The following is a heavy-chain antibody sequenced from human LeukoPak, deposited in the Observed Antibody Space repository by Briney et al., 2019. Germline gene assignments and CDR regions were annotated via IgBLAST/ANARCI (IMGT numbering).Heavy chain of an antibody. J-gene: IGHJ5*02. Sequence: NASETLSLTCTVSGGSISSYYWSWIRQPAGKGLEWIGRIYTSGSTNYNPSLKSRVTMSVDTSKNQFSLKLSSVTAADTAVYYCARDYLEWLVGENWFDPWGQGTLVTVSS. CDR3: ARDYLEWLVGENWFDP. D-gene: IGHD3-3*01. CDR2: IYTSGST. CDR1: GGSISSYY. V-gene: IGHV4-4*07.